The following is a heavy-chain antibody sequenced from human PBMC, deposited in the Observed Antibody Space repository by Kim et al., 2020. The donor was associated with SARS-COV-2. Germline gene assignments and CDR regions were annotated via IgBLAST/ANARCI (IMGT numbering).Heavy chain of an antibody. D-gene: IGHD6-19*01. J-gene: IGHJ3*02. Sequence: SETLSLTCTVSGGSISSYYWSWIRQPPGKGLEWIGYIYYSGSTNYNPSLKSRVTISVDTSKNQFSLKLSSVTAADTAVYYCARAEPGIAVSHDVFDIWGQGTMVTVSS. CDR2: IYYSGST. CDR3: ARAEPGIAVSHDVFDI. V-gene: IGHV4-59*01. CDR1: GGSISSYY.